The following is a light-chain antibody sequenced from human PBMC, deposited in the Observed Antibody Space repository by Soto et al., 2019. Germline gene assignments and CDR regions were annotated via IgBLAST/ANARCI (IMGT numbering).Light chain of an antibody. J-gene: IGKJ1*01. CDR3: PQYNHFWT. Sequence: EIVMTQFPATLSVSPGERATLSCRASQSVSSNLAWYQQKPGQAPRLLIYGASTRATGIPARFSGSESGTEFTLTISSLQSEDFAVYYCPQYNHFWTFGQGTKVEIK. V-gene: IGKV3-15*01. CDR2: GAS. CDR1: QSVSSN.